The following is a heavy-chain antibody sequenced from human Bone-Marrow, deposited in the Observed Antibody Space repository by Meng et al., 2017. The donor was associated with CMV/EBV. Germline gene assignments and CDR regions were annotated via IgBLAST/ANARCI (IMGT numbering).Heavy chain of an antibody. V-gene: IGHV3-21*01. J-gene: IGHJ6*02. D-gene: IGHD3-16*01. Sequence: GGSLRLSCAASGFTFSSYSMNWVRQAPGKGLEWVSSISSSSYIYYADSVKGRFTISRDNAKNSLYLQMNSLRAEDTAVYYCGGGSRHYYYYGMDVWGQGTTVTVSS. CDR1: GFTFSSYS. CDR3: GGGSRHYYYYGMDV. CDR2: ISSSSYI.